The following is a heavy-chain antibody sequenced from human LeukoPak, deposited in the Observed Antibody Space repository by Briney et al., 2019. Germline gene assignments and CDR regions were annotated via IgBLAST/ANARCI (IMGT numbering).Heavy chain of an antibody. V-gene: IGHV1-69*13. CDR2: IIPIFGTA. D-gene: IGHD3-22*01. Sequence: SVKVSCKASGGTFSSYAISWVRQAPGQGLESMGGIIPIFGTANYAQKFQGRVTITADESTSTAYMELSSLRSEDTAVYYCARALSNYYDSSGYYSDYYGMDVWGQGTTVTVSS. CDR1: GGTFSSYA. J-gene: IGHJ6*02. CDR3: ARALSNYYDSSGYYSDYYGMDV.